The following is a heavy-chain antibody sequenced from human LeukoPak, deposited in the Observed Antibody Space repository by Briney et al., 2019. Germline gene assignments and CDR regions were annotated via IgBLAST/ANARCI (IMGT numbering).Heavy chain of an antibody. V-gene: IGHV3-23*01. D-gene: IGHD3-16*01. CDR3: AKVSYYDYVWGILRH. CDR1: AFTFSSYA. Sequence: GGSLRLSCAAAAFTFSSYAMSWVRQAPGKWLEWGSAISGSGGSTYYAESVKGRFTISRDNSKTTLYLQMNSLRAEDTAVYYCAKVSYYDYVWGILRHWGQGTLVTVSS. CDR2: ISGSGGST. J-gene: IGHJ4*02.